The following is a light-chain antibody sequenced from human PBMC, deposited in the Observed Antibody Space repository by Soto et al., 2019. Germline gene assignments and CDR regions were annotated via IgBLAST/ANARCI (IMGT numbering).Light chain of an antibody. CDR1: QDISNY. V-gene: IGKV1-33*01. CDR3: QQYDNLPFT. Sequence: DIQMTQSPSSLSASVGDRVTITCQASQDISNYLNWNQQKPGKAPKLLIYDASNLETAVTSRFSGSGSGTDFTFTISSLRPEDIATYYCQQYDNLPFTFGPGTKVDIK. CDR2: DAS. J-gene: IGKJ3*01.